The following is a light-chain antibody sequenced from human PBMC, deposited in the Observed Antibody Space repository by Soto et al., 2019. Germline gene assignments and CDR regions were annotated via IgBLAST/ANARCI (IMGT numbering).Light chain of an antibody. CDR2: DVS. J-gene: IGLJ3*02. CDR1: SSDVGGYKY. Sequence: QSALTQPRSVSGSPGQSVTISCTGTSSDVGGYKYVSWYQQQPGKAPKLMIYDVSKRPSGVPDRFSGSKSGNTASLTISGLQAEDEADYYCCSYAGSYTGVFGGGTKVTVL. CDR3: CSYAGSYTGV. V-gene: IGLV2-11*01.